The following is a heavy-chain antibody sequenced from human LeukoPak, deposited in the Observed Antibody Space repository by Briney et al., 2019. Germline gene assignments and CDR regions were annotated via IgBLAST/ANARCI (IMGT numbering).Heavy chain of an antibody. CDR3: ARDLSIAVFDY. J-gene: IGHJ4*02. CDR1: GFTFTSYG. CDR2: IWYDGRSK. V-gene: IGHV3-33*01. D-gene: IGHD6-19*01. Sequence: GRSLTLSCAASGFTFTSYGMHWVRQAPGKGLEWVAVIWYDGRSKYYVDSVKGRFTISRDNSKNTVYLQMNSLRAEDTAVYFCARDLSIAVFDYWGQGTLVTVSS.